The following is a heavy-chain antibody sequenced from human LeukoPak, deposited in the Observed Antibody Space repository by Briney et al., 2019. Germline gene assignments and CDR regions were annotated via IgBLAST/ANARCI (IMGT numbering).Heavy chain of an antibody. CDR1: GFNFDDYA. CDR2: INWNSGSI. Sequence: PGRSLRLSCAASGFNFDDYAMHWVRQAPGKGLEWVSGINWNSGSIGYADSVKGRFTIPRDNAKNSLYLQMNSLRTEDTALYYCAKTYGSGNLNDPFDIWGQGTMVTVSS. CDR3: AKTYGSGNLNDPFDI. V-gene: IGHV3-9*01. D-gene: IGHD3-10*01. J-gene: IGHJ3*02.